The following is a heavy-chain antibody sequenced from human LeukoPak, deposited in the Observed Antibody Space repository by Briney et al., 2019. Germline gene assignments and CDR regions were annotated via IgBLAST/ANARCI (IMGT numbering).Heavy chain of an antibody. CDR3: ARSPVTTIYWYFGL. Sequence: SETLSLTCTVSGRSISNYYWSWIRQPAGKGLEWIGRIYSSGSYNYDPSLRGRVTMSVDTSTNQFSLRLYSVTAADTGVYFCARSPVTTIYWYFGLWGRGTLVTVSS. CDR2: IYSSGSY. V-gene: IGHV4-4*07. J-gene: IGHJ2*01. D-gene: IGHD4-17*01. CDR1: GRSISNYY.